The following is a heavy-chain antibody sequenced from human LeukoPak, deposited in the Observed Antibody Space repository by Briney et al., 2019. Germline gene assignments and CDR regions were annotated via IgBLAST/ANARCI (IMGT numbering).Heavy chain of an antibody. Sequence: ASVKVSCKASGGTFSSYAISWVRQAPGQGLEWMGGIIPIFGTANYAQKFQGRVTITTDESTSTAYMELSSLRSEDTAVYYCASERSGWSGGNWFDPWGQGTLVTVSS. D-gene: IGHD3-3*01. CDR2: IIPIFGTA. V-gene: IGHV1-69*05. J-gene: IGHJ5*02. CDR3: ASERSGWSGGNWFDP. CDR1: GGTFSSYA.